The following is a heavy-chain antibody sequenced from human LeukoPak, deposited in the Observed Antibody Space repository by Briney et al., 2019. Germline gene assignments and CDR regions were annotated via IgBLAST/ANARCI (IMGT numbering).Heavy chain of an antibody. CDR2: ISSSSSYI. Sequence: GGSLRLSCAASGFTFSSYSMNWVRQVPGKGLEWVSSISSSSSYIYYADSVKGRFTISRDNAKNSLYLQMNSLRAEDTAVYYCARDRTLAYCGGDCYLYYYGMDVWGQGTTVTVSS. CDR3: ARDRTLAYCGGDCYLYYYGMDV. D-gene: IGHD2-21*02. J-gene: IGHJ6*02. V-gene: IGHV3-21*01. CDR1: GFTFSSYS.